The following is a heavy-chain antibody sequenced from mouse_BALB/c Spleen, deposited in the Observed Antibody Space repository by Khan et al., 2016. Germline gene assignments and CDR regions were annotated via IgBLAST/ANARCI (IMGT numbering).Heavy chain of an antibody. V-gene: IGHV7-3*02. CDR2: IRNKANDYTQ. Sequence: EVELVESGGGLVQPGGSLRLSCATSGFTFTDYYMSWVLQPPAKALEWLGFIRNKANDYTQEYSASVKGRFTISRDNSQRILYLQMNTLRAEATATYDCASDREGYVAARYYRGQGTSATVSS. CDR3: ASDREGYVAARYY. J-gene: IGHJ4*01. CDR1: GFTFTDYY. D-gene: IGHD2-2*01.